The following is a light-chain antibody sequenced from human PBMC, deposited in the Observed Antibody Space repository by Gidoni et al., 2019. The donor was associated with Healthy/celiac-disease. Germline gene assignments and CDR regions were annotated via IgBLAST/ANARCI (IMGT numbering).Light chain of an antibody. Sequence: QSVLTQPHSVSGAPGQRVTISCTGSCSNIVAGYDVHWYQQLPGTAPKLLIYCNSNRPSGVPDRFSGSKSGTSASLAITGLQAEDEADYYCQSYDSSLSGLYVFGTGTKVTVL. CDR2: CNS. CDR3: QSYDSSLSGLYV. CDR1: CSNIVAGYD. J-gene: IGLJ1*01. V-gene: IGLV1-40*01.